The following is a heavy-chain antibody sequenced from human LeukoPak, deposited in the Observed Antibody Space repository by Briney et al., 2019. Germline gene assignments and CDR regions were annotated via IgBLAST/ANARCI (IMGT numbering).Heavy chain of an antibody. CDR3: ARALGVRGFVYYFDY. D-gene: IGHD3-10*01. Sequence: PSETLSLTCTVSGGSINSGGYYWSWIRQHPGKGLEWIGYIYYSGSTYYNPSLKSRVTISVDTSKNQFSLKLSSVTAADTAVYYCARALGVRGFVYYFDYWGQGTLVTVSS. CDR2: IYYSGST. V-gene: IGHV4-61*08. CDR1: GGSINSGGYY. J-gene: IGHJ4*02.